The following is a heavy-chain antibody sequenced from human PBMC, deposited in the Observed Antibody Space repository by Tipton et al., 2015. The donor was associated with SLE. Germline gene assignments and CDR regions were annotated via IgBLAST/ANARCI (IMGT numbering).Heavy chain of an antibody. Sequence: SLRLSCTASGFTFGDYAMNWVRQAPGKGLEWVSFIRTKAYGGTTEYAASVKGRFTISRDDSKSIAYLQMNCLKTEDTAVYYCTRESAMTDAFDMWGQGTMVTVSS. CDR2: IRTKAYGGTT. J-gene: IGHJ3*02. CDR1: GFTFGDYA. D-gene: IGHD2-2*01. CDR3: TRESAMTDAFDM. V-gene: IGHV3-49*04.